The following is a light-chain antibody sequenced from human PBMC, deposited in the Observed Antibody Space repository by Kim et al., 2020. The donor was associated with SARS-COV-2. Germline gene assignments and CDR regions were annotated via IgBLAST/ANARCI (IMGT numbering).Light chain of an antibody. CDR1: QSVSSN. Sequence: EVVMTQSPATLSVSPGERATLSCRASQSVSSNLAWYQQKPGQAPRVLIYGASTRATGIPGRFSGSGSGTEFTLTISSLQSEDFAVYYCQQYNDWPLTFGGGTKLEI. J-gene: IGKJ4*01. V-gene: IGKV3-15*01. CDR2: GAS. CDR3: QQYNDWPLT.